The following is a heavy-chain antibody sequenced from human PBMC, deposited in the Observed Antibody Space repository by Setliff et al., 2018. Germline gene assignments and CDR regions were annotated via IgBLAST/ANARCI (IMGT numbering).Heavy chain of an antibody. CDR3: ARESATIGEFPLYYFDK. D-gene: IGHD3-10*01. Sequence: SETLSLTCNVSGASINTGTYYWAWIRQPPGKGLEWIGRIHYGGTTYHNASLKSRVTISLDSSKNQFSLRLSSVTAADAAVYFCARESATIGEFPLYYFDKWGQGIPVTVS. V-gene: IGHV4-39*07. J-gene: IGHJ4*02. CDR2: IHYGGTT. CDR1: GASINTGTYY.